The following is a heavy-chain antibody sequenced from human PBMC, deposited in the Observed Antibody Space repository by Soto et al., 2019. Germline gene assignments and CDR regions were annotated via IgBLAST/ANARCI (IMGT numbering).Heavy chain of an antibody. V-gene: IGHV3-21*01. CDR1: GFTFSSYS. CDR2: ISSSSSYI. J-gene: IGHJ6*02. Sequence: GGSLRLSCAASGFTFSSYSMNWVRQAPGKGLEWVSSISSSSSYIYYADSVKGRFTISRDNAKNSLYLQMNSLRAEDTAVYYCARDLQPVPAAFSLYYYYYGMDVWGQGTTVTVS. CDR3: ARDLQPVPAAFSLYYYYYGMDV. D-gene: IGHD2-2*01.